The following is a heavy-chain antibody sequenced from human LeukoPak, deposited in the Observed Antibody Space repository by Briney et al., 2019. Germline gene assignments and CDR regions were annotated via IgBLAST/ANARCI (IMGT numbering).Heavy chain of an antibody. V-gene: IGHV1-18*01. CDR3: ARVELTRIAVPGLGADYYYYMDV. CDR1: GYTFTSYG. D-gene: IGHD6-19*01. J-gene: IGHJ6*03. Sequence: GASVKVSCKASGYTFTSYGISWVRQAPGQGLEWMGWISAYNGNTNSAQKFQGRLTMTTDTSTSTAYMELRSLRSDDTAVYYCARVELTRIAVPGLGADYYYYMDVWGKGTTVTVSS. CDR2: ISAYNGNT.